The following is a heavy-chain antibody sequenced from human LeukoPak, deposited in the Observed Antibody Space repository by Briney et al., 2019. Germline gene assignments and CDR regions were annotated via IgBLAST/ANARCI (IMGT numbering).Heavy chain of an antibody. CDR1: GFTVSINS. J-gene: IGHJ4*02. CDR2: IYSGGNT. D-gene: IGHD2/OR15-2a*01. Sequence: GGSLRLSCTVSGFTVSINSMSWVRQAPGKGLEWVSFIYSGGNTHYSDSVKGRFTISRDNSKDTLYLQMNSLRAEDTAVYYCARRAGEYSHPYDYWGQGTLVTVSS. V-gene: IGHV3-53*01. CDR3: ARRAGEYSHPYDY.